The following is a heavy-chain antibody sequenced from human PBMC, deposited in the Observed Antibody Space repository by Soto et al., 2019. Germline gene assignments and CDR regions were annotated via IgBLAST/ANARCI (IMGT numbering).Heavy chain of an antibody. V-gene: IGHV1-69*06. CDR2: IIPIFGTA. J-gene: IGHJ3*02. Sequence: QVQLVQSGAEVKKPGSSVKVSCKASGGSFSSYAISWVRQAPVQGLEWMGGIIPIFGTATYAQKFQGRVTNIGEKSTSTGYMGLSSLRSEGTAGDYWGRAGPVAGNHAFDIWGQGTLVTVSS. CDR1: GGSFSSYA. D-gene: IGHD6-19*01. CDR3: GRAGPVAGNHAFDI.